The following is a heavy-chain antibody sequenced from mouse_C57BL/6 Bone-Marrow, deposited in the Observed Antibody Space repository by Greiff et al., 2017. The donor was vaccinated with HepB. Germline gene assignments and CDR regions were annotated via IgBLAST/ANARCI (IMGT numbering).Heavy chain of an antibody. Sequence: EVMLVESGEGLVKPGGSLKLSCAASGFTFSSYAMSWVRQTPEKRLEWVASSSSGGDYIYYADTVKGRFTISRDNARHTLYLQMSSRKAEDTAMYYCTRDNDYGSSYWYFDVWGTGTTVTVSS. D-gene: IGHD1-1*01. CDR3: TRDNDYGSSYWYFDV. V-gene: IGHV5-9-1*02. CDR1: GFTFSSYA. J-gene: IGHJ1*03. CDR2: SSSGGDYI.